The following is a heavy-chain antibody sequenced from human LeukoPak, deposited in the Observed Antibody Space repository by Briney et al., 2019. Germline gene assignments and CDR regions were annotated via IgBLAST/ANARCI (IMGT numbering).Heavy chain of an antibody. CDR2: INSDGSST. CDR1: GFTFSSYW. D-gene: IGHD3-22*01. CDR3: ARVPHYYDSSGYYNWFDP. Sequence: PGGSLRLSCVASGFTFSSYWMHWVRQAPGKGLVWVSRINSDGSSTSYADSVKGRFTISRDNAKNTLYLQMNSLRAEDTAVYYCARVPHYYDSSGYYNWFDPWGQGTLVTVSS. V-gene: IGHV3-74*01. J-gene: IGHJ5*02.